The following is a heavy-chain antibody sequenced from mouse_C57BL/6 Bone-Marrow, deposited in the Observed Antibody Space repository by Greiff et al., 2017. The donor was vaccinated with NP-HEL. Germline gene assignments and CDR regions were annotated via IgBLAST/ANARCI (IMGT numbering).Heavy chain of an antibody. CDR2: IYPGSGST. CDR3: ARGGLYSNTFAY. Sequence: VQLQPGAELVKPGASVKMSCKASGYTFTSYWITWVKQRPGQGLEWIGDIYPGSGSTNYNEKFKSKATLTVDTSSSTAYMQLSSLTSEDSAVYYCARGGLYSNTFAYWGQGTLVTVSA. J-gene: IGHJ3*01. V-gene: IGHV1-55*01. CDR1: GYTFTSYW. D-gene: IGHD2-5*01.